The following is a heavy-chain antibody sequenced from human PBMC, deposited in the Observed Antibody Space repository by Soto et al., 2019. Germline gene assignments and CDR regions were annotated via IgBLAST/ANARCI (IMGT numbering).Heavy chain of an antibody. CDR2: IYYSGST. D-gene: IGHD4-17*01. V-gene: IGHV4-31*03. CDR3: ARENGDYVPNYFDY. Sequence: QVQLQESGPGLVKPSQTRSLTCTVSGGSISSGGYYWSWIRQHPGKGLEWIGYIYYSGSTYYNPSLKSRVTISVDTSKNRFSMKLSSVTAADTAVNYCARENGDYVPNYFDYWGPGTLVTVSS. CDR1: GGSISSGGYY. J-gene: IGHJ4*02.